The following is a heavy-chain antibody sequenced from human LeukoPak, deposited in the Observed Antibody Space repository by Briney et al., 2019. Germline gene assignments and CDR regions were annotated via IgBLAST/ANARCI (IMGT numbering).Heavy chain of an antibody. J-gene: IGHJ4*02. CDR1: GSTFSSFR. CDR2: IYTDGSST. Sequence: GGSLRLSCAASGSTFSSFRMHWVRQAPGKGLVWISIIYTDGSSTSYADSVKGRFTISRDNTRNTLYLQMNSLRAEDTAVYYCVRDLADWGQGTLVTVSS. CDR3: VRDLAD. V-gene: IGHV3-74*01.